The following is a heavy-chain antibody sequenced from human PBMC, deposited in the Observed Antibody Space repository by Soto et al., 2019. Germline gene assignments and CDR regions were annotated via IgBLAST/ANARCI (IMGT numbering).Heavy chain of an antibody. D-gene: IGHD3-10*01. CDR1: GYTFTTYG. CDR3: KGEGSAPYYYYGMDA. CDR2: INTHNGNT. J-gene: IGHJ6*02. V-gene: IGHV1-18*01. Sequence: QVQLEQSAPEVKKPGASVKVSCKASGYTFTTYGISWVRQAPGQGLEWLGWINTHNGNTNYAQNRQGRVIMTADTSTSTAHMEVRSLRSEDTAIFFCKGEGSAPYYYYGMDAWGQGTTVTVSS.